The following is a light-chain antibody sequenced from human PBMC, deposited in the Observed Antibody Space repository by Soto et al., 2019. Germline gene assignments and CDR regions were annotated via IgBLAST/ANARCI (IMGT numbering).Light chain of an antibody. Sequence: DIVMTQSPATLSVSPGERATLSCRASQSVSSNLAWYQQKPGQAPRLLIYGASTRATGIPARFTGSGSGTELTLTIRSLQSEDFAIYYCQQYNNWPTGTFGQGTKVDIX. J-gene: IGKJ1*01. V-gene: IGKV3-15*01. CDR3: QQYNNWPTGT. CDR2: GAS. CDR1: QSVSSN.